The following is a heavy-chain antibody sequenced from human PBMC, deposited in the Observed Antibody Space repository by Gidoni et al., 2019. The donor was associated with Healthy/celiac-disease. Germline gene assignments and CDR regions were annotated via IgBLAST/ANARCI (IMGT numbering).Heavy chain of an antibody. CDR1: GCYISSGVYY. Sequence: QVQLQESVPGLVKPSQTLSLTCTFSGCYISSGVYYCSWIRQHPGKGLVWLGYIYYSGSTYYNPSRKSLVTIAVDTSKNQFALKLSSVTAADTAVYYGARSYANDAFDIWGQGTMVTVSS. CDR3: ARSYANDAFDI. J-gene: IGHJ3*02. V-gene: IGHV4-31*01. CDR2: IYYSGST.